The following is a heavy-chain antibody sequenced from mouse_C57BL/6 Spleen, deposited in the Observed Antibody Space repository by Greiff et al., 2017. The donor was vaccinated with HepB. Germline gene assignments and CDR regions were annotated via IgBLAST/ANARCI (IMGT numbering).Heavy chain of an antibody. CDR1: GYTFTDYN. Sequence: VQLKQSGPELVKPGASVKMSCKASGYTFTDYNMHWVKQSHGKSLEWIGYINPNNGGTSYNQKFKGKATLTVNKSSSTAYMELRSLTSEDSAVYYCARPRGDDGYWYFDVWGTGTTVTVSS. CDR3: ARPRGDDGYWYFDV. CDR2: INPNNGGT. V-gene: IGHV1-22*01. D-gene: IGHD2-3*01. J-gene: IGHJ1*03.